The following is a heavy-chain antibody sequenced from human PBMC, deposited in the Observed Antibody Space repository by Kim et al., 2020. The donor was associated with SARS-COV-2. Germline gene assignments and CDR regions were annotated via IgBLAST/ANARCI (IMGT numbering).Heavy chain of an antibody. D-gene: IGHD6-13*01. V-gene: IGHV4-39*01. CDR3: ARHRAGTYLFSY. Sequence: SHNPSLKSRVSISVDTSKNQFSLKLSSVTAADTAVYYCARHRAGTYLFSYWGQGTLVTVSS. J-gene: IGHJ4*02.